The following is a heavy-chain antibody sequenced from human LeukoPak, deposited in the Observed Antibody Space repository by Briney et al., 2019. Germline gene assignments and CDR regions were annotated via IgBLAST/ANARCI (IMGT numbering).Heavy chain of an antibody. CDR2: MNPNSGNT. J-gene: IGHJ6*03. Sequence: ASVKVSCKASGYTFTSYDINWVRQATGQGLEWMGWMNPNSGNTGYAQKFQGRVTMTEDTSTDTAYMELSSLRSEDTAVYYCARGGYDILTGYAYYYYYYMDVWGKGTTVTISS. V-gene: IGHV1-8*01. CDR1: GYTFTSYD. CDR3: ARGGYDILTGYAYYYYYYMDV. D-gene: IGHD3-9*01.